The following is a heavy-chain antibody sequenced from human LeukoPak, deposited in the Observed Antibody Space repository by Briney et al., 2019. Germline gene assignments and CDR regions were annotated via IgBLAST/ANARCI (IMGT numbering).Heavy chain of an antibody. CDR2: ISGGGSNA. Sequence: GGSLRLSCAASGFTFSSYAMNWVRQTPGEGVKWVSSISGGGSNAYYADSLKGRFTISRDNSKNTLYLQMSSLKVEDTAVYYCAKGPRSFYGSGIDYWGQGALVTVSS. CDR3: AKGPRSFYGSGIDY. J-gene: IGHJ4*02. CDR1: GFTFSSYA. V-gene: IGHV3-23*01. D-gene: IGHD3-10*01.